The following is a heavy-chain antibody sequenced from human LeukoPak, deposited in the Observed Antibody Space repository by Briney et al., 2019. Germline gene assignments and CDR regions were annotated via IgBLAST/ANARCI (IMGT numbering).Heavy chain of an antibody. CDR3: AKDRYSNYGNWFDP. Sequence: GGSLRLFCAASGFTFSSYAMNWVHQAPGKGLEWVSGISGSGGSTYYADSVKGRFTISRDNSKNTLYLQMNSLRAEDTAVYYCAKDRYSNYGNWFDPWGQGTLVTVFS. J-gene: IGHJ5*02. CDR1: GFTFSSYA. CDR2: ISGSGGST. D-gene: IGHD4-11*01. V-gene: IGHV3-23*01.